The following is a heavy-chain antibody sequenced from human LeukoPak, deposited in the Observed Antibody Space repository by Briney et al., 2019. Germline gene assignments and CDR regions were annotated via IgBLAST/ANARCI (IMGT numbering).Heavy chain of an antibody. V-gene: IGHV3-66*01. CDR1: GFRVSTNY. CDR3: AKDRDYGASGYYFDY. CDR2: LYSSGDT. D-gene: IGHD4-17*01. J-gene: IGHJ4*02. Sequence: GGSLRLSCAASGFRVSTNYIGWVRQAPGKGLEWVSVLYSSGDTYYADSVKGRFTISRDNSKNTLYLQMNSLRAEDTAVYYCAKDRDYGASGYYFDYWGQGTLVTVSS.